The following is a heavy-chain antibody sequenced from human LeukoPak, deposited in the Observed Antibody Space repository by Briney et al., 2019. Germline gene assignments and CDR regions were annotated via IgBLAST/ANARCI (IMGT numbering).Heavy chain of an antibody. J-gene: IGHJ3*02. Sequence: GASVKVSCKACGGTFSSYAISWVRRAPGQGLEWMGRIIPIFGTANYAQKFQGRVTITTDESTSTAYMELSSLRSEDTAVYYCARWNRSGYYDAFDIWGQGTMVTVSS. V-gene: IGHV1-69*05. D-gene: IGHD3-22*01. CDR3: ARWNRSGYYDAFDI. CDR2: IIPIFGTA. CDR1: GGTFSSYA.